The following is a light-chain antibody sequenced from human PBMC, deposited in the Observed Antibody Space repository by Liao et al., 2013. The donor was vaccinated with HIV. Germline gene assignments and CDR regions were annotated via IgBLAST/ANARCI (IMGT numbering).Light chain of an antibody. J-gene: IGLJ1*01. CDR1: NIGSKS. Sequence: SYVLTQAPSVSVAPGKTARITCGGNNIGSKSVHWYQQKPGQAPVLVIYYDSDRPSGIPERFSGSSSGTTVTLTISGVQAEDEADYYCQSADSSGTCVFGTGTKVTV. CDR3: QSADSSGTCV. CDR2: YDS. V-gene: IGLV3-21*01.